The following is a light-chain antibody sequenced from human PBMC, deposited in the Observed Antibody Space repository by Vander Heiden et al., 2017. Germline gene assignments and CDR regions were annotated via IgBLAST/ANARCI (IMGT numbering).Light chain of an antibody. CDR1: QSVLYSSNNKNY. CDR3: QQYDSTPQT. V-gene: IGKV4-1*01. CDR2: WAS. Sequence: DIVMTQSPDSLAVSLGERATINCKSSQSVLYSSNNKNYLAWYQQKPGQPPKLLIYWASTRESGVPDRFSGSGSGTDFTLTISSLQAEDVAVYYCQQYDSTPQTFGQWTKLEIK. J-gene: IGKJ2*01.